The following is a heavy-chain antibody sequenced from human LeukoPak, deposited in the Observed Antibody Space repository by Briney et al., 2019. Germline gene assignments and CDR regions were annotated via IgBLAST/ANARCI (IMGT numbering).Heavy chain of an antibody. CDR2: INPSCGSS. CDR1: GYTFTSYY. CDR3: ARDRGSKRVAYCGGDCYIGYFDL. V-gene: IGHV1-46*01. J-gene: IGHJ2*01. Sequence: ASVKVSCKASGYTFTSYYMHWVRQAPGQGLEWMGIINPSCGSSSNEKKFQGRVTMTRDTSTSTVYMELSSLRSEDTAVYYCARDRGSKRVAYCGGDCYIGYFDLWGRGTLVTVSS. D-gene: IGHD2-21*02.